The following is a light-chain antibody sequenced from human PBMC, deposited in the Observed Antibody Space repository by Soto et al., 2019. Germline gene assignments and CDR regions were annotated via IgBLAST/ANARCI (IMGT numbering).Light chain of an antibody. J-gene: IGLJ2*01. CDR1: SSNIGAGYD. Sequence: QPVLTQPPSVSGAPGQRVTISCTGSSSNIGAGYDVHWYQKLPGTAPKLLIYGNSNRPSGVPVRFSGSKSGTSASLAITGLQAEDESDYYRQSYDSRLSGSIFGGGTKLTVL. CDR2: GNS. CDR3: QSYDSRLSGSI. V-gene: IGLV1-40*01.